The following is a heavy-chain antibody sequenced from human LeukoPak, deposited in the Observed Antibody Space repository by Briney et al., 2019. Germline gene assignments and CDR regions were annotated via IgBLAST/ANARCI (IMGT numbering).Heavy chain of an antibody. V-gene: IGHV3-23*01. CDR3: ATRGDDLLGSFGYYGMDV. D-gene: IGHD2-21*02. CDR1: GFAFSNYA. J-gene: IGHJ6*02. Sequence: GGSLRLSCAVSGFAFSNYAMSWVRQAPGKGLEWVSGTSGSGGSTYYADSVKGRFTISRDNSKNTLYLQMNSLRAEDTAVYYCATRGDDLLGSFGYYGMDVWGQGTTVTVSS. CDR2: TSGSGGST.